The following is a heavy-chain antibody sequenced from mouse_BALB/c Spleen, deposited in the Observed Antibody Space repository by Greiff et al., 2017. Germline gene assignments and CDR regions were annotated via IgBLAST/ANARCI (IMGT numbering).Heavy chain of an antibody. Sequence: EVKLMESGGGLVKPGGSLKLSCAASGFTFSSYAMSWVRQTPEKRLEWVASISSGGSTYYPDSVKGRFTISRDNARNILYLQMSSLRSEDTAMYYCASHSHYYAMDYWGQGTSVTVSS. D-gene: IGHD6-1*01. J-gene: IGHJ4*01. CDR2: ISSGGST. CDR1: GFTFSSYA. V-gene: IGHV5-6-5*01. CDR3: ASHSHYYAMDY.